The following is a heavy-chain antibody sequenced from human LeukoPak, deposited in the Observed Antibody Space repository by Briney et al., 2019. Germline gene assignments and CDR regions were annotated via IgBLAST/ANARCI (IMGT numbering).Heavy chain of an antibody. Sequence: SETLSLTCTVSGGSVNSSSYYWGWVRQPPGKGLEWIGSMYYRGSTYYNPSLKSRVTISVDTSKNQFSLKLSSVTAADTAVYYCARDAGHQLSRRNYYAMDVWGQGTTVTVSS. J-gene: IGHJ6*02. D-gene: IGHD1-1*01. CDR3: ARDAGHQLSRRNYYAMDV. CDR1: GGSVNSSSYY. V-gene: IGHV4-39*07. CDR2: MYYRGST.